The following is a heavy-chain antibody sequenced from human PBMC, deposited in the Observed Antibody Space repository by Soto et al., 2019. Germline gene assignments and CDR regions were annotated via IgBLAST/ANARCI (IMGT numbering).Heavy chain of an antibody. D-gene: IGHD6-13*01. J-gene: IGHJ5*02. V-gene: IGHV4-59*01. CDR2: IYYSGST. CDR1: GGSISGYY. CDR3: ARRIAAGGTVWFDP. Sequence: SETLSLTCTVSGGSISGYYWSWIRQPPGKGLEWIGHIYYSGSTNYNPSLKSRVTMSVDTSKNQFSLKLSSMTAADTAVYYCARRIAAGGTVWFDPWGQGTLVTVSS.